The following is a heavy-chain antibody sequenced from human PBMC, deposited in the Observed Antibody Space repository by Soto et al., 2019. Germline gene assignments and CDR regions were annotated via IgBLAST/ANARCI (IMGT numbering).Heavy chain of an antibody. CDR2: IRRSGSST. D-gene: IGHD6-19*01. J-gene: IGHJ6*02. CDR1: GFTCSDYW. V-gene: IGHV3-74*01. CDR3: AKDSGYSSGWDPHYYYYGMDV. Sequence: PGGSLRLSCAASGFTCSDYWMHWVRQAPGKGLEWVSRIRRSGSSTNYADSVKGRFTISRDNAKNTLYLQMNSLRTEDTAVYYCAKDSGYSSGWDPHYYYYGMDVWGQGTTVTVSS.